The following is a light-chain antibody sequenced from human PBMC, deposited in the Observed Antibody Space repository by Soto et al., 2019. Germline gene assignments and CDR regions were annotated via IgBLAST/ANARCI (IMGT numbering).Light chain of an antibody. CDR2: EVS. V-gene: IGLV2-14*01. Sequence: QSALTQPASVSGSPGQSITISCTGTSSDVGDYNNYVSWFQQHPGKAPKLMIYEVSNRPSGVSNRFSGSKSGNTASLTISGLQAEDEGDYYCSSYTSSSTVVFGGGTQLTVL. CDR1: SSDVGDYNNY. J-gene: IGLJ2*01. CDR3: SSYTSSSTVV.